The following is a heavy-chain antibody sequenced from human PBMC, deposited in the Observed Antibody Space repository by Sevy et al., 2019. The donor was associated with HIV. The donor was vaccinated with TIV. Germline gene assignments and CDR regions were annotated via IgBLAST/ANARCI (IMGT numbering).Heavy chain of an antibody. D-gene: IGHD6-19*01. V-gene: IGHV3-11*01. CDR1: GFTFSDYY. CDR3: ARFIAVAGTFDY. Sequence: GGSLRLSCAASGFTFSDYYMIWIRQAPGKGLEWVSYISSSGSTIYYADSVKGRFTISRDNAKNSLYLQMNSLRAEETAVYYCARFIAVAGTFDYWGQGTLVTVSS. J-gene: IGHJ4*02. CDR2: ISSSGSTI.